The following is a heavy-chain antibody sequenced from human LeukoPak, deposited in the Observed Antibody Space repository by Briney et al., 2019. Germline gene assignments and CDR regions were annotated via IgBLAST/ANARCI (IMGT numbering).Heavy chain of an antibody. D-gene: IGHD3-16*01. J-gene: IGHJ4*02. CDR1: GYTFTSYD. Sequence: ASVKVSCKASGYTFTSYDINWVRQATGQGLEWMGWMNPNSGNTGYAQKFQGRVTMTRNTSTSTAYLELSSRRSEDTAVYYCARGPTYRGTKFDYWGQGTLVTVSS. CDR3: ARGPTYRGTKFDY. CDR2: MNPNSGNT. V-gene: IGHV1-8*01.